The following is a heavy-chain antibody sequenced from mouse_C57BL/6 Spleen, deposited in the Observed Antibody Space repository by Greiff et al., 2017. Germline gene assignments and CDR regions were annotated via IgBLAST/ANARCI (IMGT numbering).Heavy chain of an antibody. J-gene: IGHJ2*01. V-gene: IGHV1-52*01. D-gene: IGHD1-1*01. Sequence: VQLQQPGAELVRPGSSVKLSCKASGYTFTSYWMHWVKQRPIQGLEWIGNIDPSDSETHYNQKFKDKATLTVDKSSSTAYMQLSSLTSEDSAVYYGASDYGSSYNFDYWGQGTTLTVSS. CDR2: IDPSDSET. CDR1: GYTFTSYW. CDR3: ASDYGSSYNFDY.